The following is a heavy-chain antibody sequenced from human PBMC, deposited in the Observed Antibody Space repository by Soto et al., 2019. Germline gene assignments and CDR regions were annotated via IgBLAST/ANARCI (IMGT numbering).Heavy chain of an antibody. D-gene: IGHD3-3*01. CDR3: ARGQRFSDWFDP. CDR2: IYSNGST. CDR1: GGTLSGYY. J-gene: IGHJ5*02. V-gene: IGHV4-4*07. Sequence: ASETLSLTCTVTGGTLSGYYWTWIRQSAGGGLEWIGRIYSNGSTNYNPSLKSRVTISLDTSMSHFSLRLRSVSAADTAVYYCARGQRFSDWFDPWGQGTLVTVSS.